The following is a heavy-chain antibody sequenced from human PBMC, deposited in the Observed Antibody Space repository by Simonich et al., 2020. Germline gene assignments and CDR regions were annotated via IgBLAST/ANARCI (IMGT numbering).Heavy chain of an antibody. J-gene: IGHJ5*02. CDR2: IKQDGSEK. CDR3: ASEEGWFDP. Sequence: EVQLVESGGGLVQPGGSLRLSCAASGFTFSSYWMSWVRQAAGEGLGWGANIKQDGSEKYYVDSVKGRFTISRDNAKNSLYLQMNSLRAEDTAVYYCASEEGWFDPWGQGTLVTVSS. V-gene: IGHV3-7*01. CDR1: GFTFSSYW.